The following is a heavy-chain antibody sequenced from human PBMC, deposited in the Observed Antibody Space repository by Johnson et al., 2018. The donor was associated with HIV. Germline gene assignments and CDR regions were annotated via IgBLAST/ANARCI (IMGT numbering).Heavy chain of an antibody. CDR3: CYGSGTYDGPAFDI. CDR2: IYSGGST. Sequence: VQLVESGGGLIQPGGSLRLSCAASGFTVSSNYMSWVRQAPGKGLEWVSVIYSGGSTYYADSVKGRFTISRDNSKNTLYLQMNSLIPEDTAVYYCCYGSGTYDGPAFDIWGQGTVVIVSS. D-gene: IGHD3-10*01. CDR1: GFTVSSNY. V-gene: IGHV3-66*03. J-gene: IGHJ3*02.